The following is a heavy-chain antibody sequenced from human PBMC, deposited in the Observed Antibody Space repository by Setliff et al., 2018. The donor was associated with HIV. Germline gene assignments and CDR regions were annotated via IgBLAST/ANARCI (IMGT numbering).Heavy chain of an antibody. CDR2: IHTSGSS. J-gene: IGHJ5*02. CDR1: GGSISSHY. CDR3: ARTPGPGGWPTGWFDP. Sequence: SETLSLTCTVSGGSISSHYWSWIRQPAGKGLEWIGHIHTSGSSSYNPSLRSRVTISVDTSKNQFSLRLTSVTAADTAVYYCARTPGPGGWPTGWFDPWGQGTLVTVSS. V-gene: IGHV4-4*07. D-gene: IGHD6-19*01.